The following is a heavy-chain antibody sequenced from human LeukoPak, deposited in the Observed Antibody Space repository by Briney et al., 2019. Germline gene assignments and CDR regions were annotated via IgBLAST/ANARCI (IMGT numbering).Heavy chain of an antibody. D-gene: IGHD6-13*01. CDR2: IYTSGST. J-gene: IGHJ5*02. V-gene: IGHV4-4*07. CDR3: ARVGSLSRGRNWFDP. Sequence: SETLSLTCTVSGGSTTTYYWSWIRQPAGKGLEWIGRIYTSGSTNYNPSLKSRVTMSVDTSKNQFSLKLSSVTAADTAVYYCARVGSLSRGRNWFDPWGQGTLVTVSS. CDR1: GGSTTTYY.